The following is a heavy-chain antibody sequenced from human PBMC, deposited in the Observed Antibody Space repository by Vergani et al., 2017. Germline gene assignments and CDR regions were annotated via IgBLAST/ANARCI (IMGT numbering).Heavy chain of an antibody. J-gene: IGHJ2*01. Sequence: EVQLVESGGGLVQPGRSLRLSCAASGFTFDDYAMHWVRQAPGKGLEWVSGINWNSDSIAYADSVKGRFTISRDNAKNSLYLQINSLRAEDTALYYCVKDIAASGSYWYFDLWGRGTLVTVSS. D-gene: IGHD6-13*01. CDR2: INWNSDSI. V-gene: IGHV3-9*01. CDR1: GFTFDDYA. CDR3: VKDIAASGSYWYFDL.